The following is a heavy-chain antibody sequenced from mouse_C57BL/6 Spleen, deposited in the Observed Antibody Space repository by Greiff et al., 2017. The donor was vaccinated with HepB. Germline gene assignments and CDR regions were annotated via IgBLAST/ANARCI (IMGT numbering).Heavy chain of an antibody. Sequence: VQLQQSGTVLARPGASVKMSCKTSGYTFTSYWMHWVKQRPGQGLEWIGAIYPGNSDTSYNQKFKGKAKLTAVTSASTAYMELSSLTNEDSAVYYCTRHYGSRGGWNFDVWGTGTTVTVSS. CDR3: TRHYGSRGGWNFDV. J-gene: IGHJ1*03. D-gene: IGHD1-1*01. CDR2: IYPGNSDT. CDR1: GYTFTSYW. V-gene: IGHV1-5*01.